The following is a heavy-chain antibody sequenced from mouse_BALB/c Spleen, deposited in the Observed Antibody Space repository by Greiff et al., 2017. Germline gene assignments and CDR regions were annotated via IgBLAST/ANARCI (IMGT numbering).Heavy chain of an antibody. D-gene: IGHD1-1*01. CDR3: ARGGHGSSFAY. CDR1: GYSITSGYY. V-gene: IGHV3-6*02. Sequence: EVKLQESGPGLVKPSQSLSLTCSVTGYSITSGYYWNWIRQFPGNKLEWMGYISYDGSNNYNPSLKNRISITRDTSKNQFFLKLNSVTTEDTATYYCARGGHGSSFAYWGQGTLVTVSA. CDR2: ISYDGSN. J-gene: IGHJ3*01.